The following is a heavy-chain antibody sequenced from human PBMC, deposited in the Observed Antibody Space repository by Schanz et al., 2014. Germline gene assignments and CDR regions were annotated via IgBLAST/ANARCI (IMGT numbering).Heavy chain of an antibody. D-gene: IGHD3-9*01. V-gene: IGHV3-21*02. CDR3: ARSTYYDILTGQTHTHVDVRYFDL. Sequence: EVLLVESGGGLVTPGESLRLSCAASGFTFSSYSMNWVRQAPGKGLEWVSSVSHGGTYIYYADSVRGRFTISRDNAKNSLFLQMHSLRADDTAVDYCARSTYYDILTGQTHTHVDVRYFDLWGRGTLVTVSS. J-gene: IGHJ2*01. CDR2: VSHGGTYI. CDR1: GFTFSSYS.